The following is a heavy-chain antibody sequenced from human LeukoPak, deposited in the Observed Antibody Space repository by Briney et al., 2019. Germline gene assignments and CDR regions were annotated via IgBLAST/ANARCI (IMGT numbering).Heavy chain of an antibody. D-gene: IGHD6-13*01. J-gene: IGHJ5*02. V-gene: IGHV1-2*02. Sequence: ASVKVSCKASGYTFTGYYMHWVRRAPGQGLEWMGWINPNSGGTNYAQKFQGRVTMTRDTSISTAYMELSRLRSDDTAVYYCARWFRIAAASGTSWFDPWGQGTLVTVSS. CDR3: ARWFRIAAASGTSWFDP. CDR2: INPNSGGT. CDR1: GYTFTGYY.